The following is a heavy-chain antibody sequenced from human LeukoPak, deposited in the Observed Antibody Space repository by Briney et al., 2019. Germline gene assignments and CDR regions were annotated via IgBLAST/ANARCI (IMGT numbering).Heavy chain of an antibody. CDR1: GGSISSYY. Sequence: SETLSLTCTVSGGSISSYYWTWIRQRPGRGLEWLGYISYNGSTKYNPSLKRRVTISVDTSKHQFSLRLSSVTAADTAVYYCARTGVTRPFDYWGQGPLATVSS. D-gene: IGHD4-23*01. V-gene: IGHV4-59*01. CDR3: ARTGVTRPFDY. CDR2: ISYNGST. J-gene: IGHJ4*02.